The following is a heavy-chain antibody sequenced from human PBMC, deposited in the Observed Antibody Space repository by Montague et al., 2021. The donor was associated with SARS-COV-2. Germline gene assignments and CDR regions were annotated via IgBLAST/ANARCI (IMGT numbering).Heavy chain of an antibody. CDR1: GGSFSCYY. J-gene: IGHJ2*01. CDR3: AREYRIELWQATWYFGL. Sequence: SETLSLTCSVSGGSFSCYYWSWIRQPPGKGLEWIGYIYHSGNTKYNPSLKSRVSISVDTSKNQFSLRLSSVTAADTAVYYCAREYRIELWQATWYFGLWGRGTMVTVSS. CDR2: IYHSGNT. V-gene: IGHV4-59*01. D-gene: IGHD1-26*01.